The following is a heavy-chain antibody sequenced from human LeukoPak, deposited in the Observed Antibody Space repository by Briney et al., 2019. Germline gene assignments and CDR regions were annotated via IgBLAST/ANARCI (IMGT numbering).Heavy chain of an antibody. D-gene: IGHD2-15*01. CDR1: GFTFSVYS. V-gene: IGHV3-48*04. CDR2: ISSTSSPI. J-gene: IGHJ4*02. CDR3: ARAPGSCSGGLCSPGY. Sequence: GGSLRLSCAASGFTFSVYSMNWVRQAPGKGLEWVSYISSTSSPIYYADSVKGRFTISRDNAKNSLYLQMNSLRVEDTAVYYCARAPGSCSGGLCSPGYWGQGTLVTVSS.